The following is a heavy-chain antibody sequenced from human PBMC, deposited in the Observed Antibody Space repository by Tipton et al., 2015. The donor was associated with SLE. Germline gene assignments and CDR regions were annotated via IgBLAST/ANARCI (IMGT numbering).Heavy chain of an antibody. Sequence: LRLSCSVSGGSIVNSHWSWIRQPPGKGLEWIGYIYYSGSTNYNPSLKSRLTISVDTSKNQFSLKLSSVTATDTAVYYCARQAYYYDGSGYLYHFDYWGQGTLVTVSS. CDR3: ARQAYYYDGSGYLYHFDY. J-gene: IGHJ4*02. CDR2: IYYSGST. V-gene: IGHV4-59*08. CDR1: GGSIVNSH. D-gene: IGHD3-22*01.